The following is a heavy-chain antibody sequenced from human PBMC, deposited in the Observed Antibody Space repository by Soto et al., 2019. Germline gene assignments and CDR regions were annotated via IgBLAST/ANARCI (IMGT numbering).Heavy chain of an antibody. D-gene: IGHD2-15*01. CDR3: AKVRIVVVEPSGYGMDV. V-gene: IGHV3-30*18. J-gene: IGHJ6*02. Sequence: SLRLSCAASGFTFSSYGMRWVRQAPGKGLEWVAVISYDGSNKYYADSVKGRFTISRDNSKNTLYLQMNSLRAEDTAVYYCAKVRIVVVEPSGYGMDVWGQGTTVTVSS. CDR2: ISYDGSNK. CDR1: GFTFSSYG.